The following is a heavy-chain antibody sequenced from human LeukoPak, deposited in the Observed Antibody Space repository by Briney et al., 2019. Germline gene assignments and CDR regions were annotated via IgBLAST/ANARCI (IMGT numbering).Heavy chain of an antibody. CDR3: ARGSGSYTFDY. V-gene: IGHV1-3*01. D-gene: IGHD3-10*01. CDR1: GYTFTSYA. Sequence: GASVKVSCKASGYTFTSYAMHWVRQAPGQRLEWMGWINAGNGNTKYSQKFQGRVTITKDTSASTAYMELSSLRSEDTAVYYCARGSGSYTFDYWGQGTLVTVSS. CDR2: INAGNGNT. J-gene: IGHJ4*02.